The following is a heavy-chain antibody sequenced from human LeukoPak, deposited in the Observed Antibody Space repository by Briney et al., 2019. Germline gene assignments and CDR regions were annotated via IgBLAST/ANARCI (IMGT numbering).Heavy chain of an antibody. V-gene: IGHV3-23*01. CDR3: GALRGGYYTSWFDP. CDR2: ISGSGGST. CDR1: GFTFSSYA. D-gene: IGHD3-3*01. Sequence: GGSLRLSCAASGFTFSSYAMSWVRQAPGKGLEWVSAISGSGGSTYYADSVKGQFTISRDNSKNTLYLQMYSLRAEDTAVYYCGALRGGYYTSWFDPWGQGTLVTVSS. J-gene: IGHJ5*02.